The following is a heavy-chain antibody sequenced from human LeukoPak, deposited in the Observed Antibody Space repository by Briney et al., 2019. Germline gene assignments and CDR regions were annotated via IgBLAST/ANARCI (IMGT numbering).Heavy chain of an antibody. Sequence: GGSLRLSCAASGFTFSSYAMSWVRQAPGKGLEWVSAISGSGGSTYYADSVMGRFTISRDNAKNSLYLQMNSLRAEDTAVYYCARIPYSRTDSSGYYSVFYYFDYWGQGTLVTVSS. CDR2: ISGSGGST. J-gene: IGHJ4*02. V-gene: IGHV3-23*01. D-gene: IGHD3-22*01. CDR3: ARIPYSRTDSSGYYSVFYYFDY. CDR1: GFTFSSYA.